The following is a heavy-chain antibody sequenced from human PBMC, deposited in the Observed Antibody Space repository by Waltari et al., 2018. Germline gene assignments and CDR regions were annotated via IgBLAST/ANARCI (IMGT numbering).Heavy chain of an antibody. CDR2: VSSSGSP. CDR3: ARQSYGSGTYEFDF. D-gene: IGHD3-10*01. CDR1: GGSVRDGIYY. V-gene: IGHV4-39*01. J-gene: IGHJ4*02. Sequence: QVQLQESGPRLVKPSETLSLTCTVSGGSVRDGIYYWAWIRQPPGKGLEWIGSVSSSGSPHYKSSLKRRVTMSVDMSKNQFSLRLTSVTAADTATYYCARQSYGSGTYEFDFWGQGALVTVSS.